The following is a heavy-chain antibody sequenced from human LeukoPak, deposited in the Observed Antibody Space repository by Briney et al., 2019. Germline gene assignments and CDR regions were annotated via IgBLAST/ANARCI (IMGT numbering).Heavy chain of an antibody. D-gene: IGHD6-13*01. V-gene: IGHV1-46*01. CDR3: ARVPGIAAAGNYYYYMDV. Sequence: ASVKVSCKASGYTFTSYYMHWVRQAPGQGLEWMGIINPSGGSTSYAQKFQGRVTMTRDTSTSTVYMELSSLRSEDTAVYYCARVPGIAAAGNYYYYMDVWGKGTTVTVSS. J-gene: IGHJ6*03. CDR1: GYTFTSYY. CDR2: INPSGGST.